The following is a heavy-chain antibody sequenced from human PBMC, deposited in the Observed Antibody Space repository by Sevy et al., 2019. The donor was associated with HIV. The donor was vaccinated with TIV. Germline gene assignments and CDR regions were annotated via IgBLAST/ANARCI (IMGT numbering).Heavy chain of an antibody. J-gene: IGHJ5*02. CDR3: ARAPPVRSGDDSLNWFDP. CDR1: GGPISSYY. Sequence: SETLSLTCTVSGGPISSYYWSWIRQPPGKKLEWIGYIHYSGSTKYSPSLNSGVTMSVDTSKNQFSLKLTSVTAADTAVYYCARAPPVRSGDDSLNWFDPWGQGTLVTVSS. V-gene: IGHV4-59*01. CDR2: IHYSGST. D-gene: IGHD5-12*01.